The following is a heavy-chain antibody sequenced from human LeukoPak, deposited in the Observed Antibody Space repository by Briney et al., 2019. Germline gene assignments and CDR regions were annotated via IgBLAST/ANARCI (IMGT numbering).Heavy chain of an antibody. CDR2: INPNSGGS. J-gene: IGHJ4*02. CDR1: GYTFTYYY. Sequence: ASVTVSFKASGYTFTYYYIHWMRQAPGQGLAWVGRINPNSGGSHYARRLQDRVTMTSDTSINTGYMELTSLTTDDTAVYYCSRGPRYGESGYDLGPYWGQGTLVTVSS. CDR3: SRGPRYGESGYDLGPY. V-gene: IGHV1-2*06. D-gene: IGHD5-12*01.